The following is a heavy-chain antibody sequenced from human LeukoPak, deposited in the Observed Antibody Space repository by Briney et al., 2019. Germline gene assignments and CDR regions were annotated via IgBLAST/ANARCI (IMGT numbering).Heavy chain of an antibody. CDR2: IYYTVST. CDR1: AGSLSRYY. D-gene: IGHD6-19*01. J-gene: IGHJ4*02. Sequence: PSQTLSPTCTLSAGSLSRYYWSCVRQPPGKGLEWIGCIYYTVSTNYNPSLKSRVTISVDTSKNQFSLKLSSVTAADTAVYYCATGRAYSSVDYWGQGTLVTVSS. V-gene: IGHV4-59*01. CDR3: ATGRAYSSVDY.